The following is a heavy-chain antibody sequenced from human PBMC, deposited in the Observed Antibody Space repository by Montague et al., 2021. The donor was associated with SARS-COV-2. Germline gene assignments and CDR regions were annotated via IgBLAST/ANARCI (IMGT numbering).Heavy chain of an antibody. Sequence: SETLSLTCTVSGGSISSYYWSWIRQPPGKGLEWIGYIYYSRSTNYNPSLKSRVTISVDTSKNQFSLKLSSVTAADTAVYYCARRSLGYCSGGSCYSAFDPWGQGTLVTVS. J-gene: IGHJ5*02. CDR1: GGSISSYY. V-gene: IGHV4-59*01. D-gene: IGHD2-15*01. CDR2: IYYSRST. CDR3: ARRSLGYCSGGSCYSAFDP.